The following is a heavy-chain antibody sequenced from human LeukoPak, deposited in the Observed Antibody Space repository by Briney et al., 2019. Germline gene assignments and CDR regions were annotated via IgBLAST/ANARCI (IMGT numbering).Heavy chain of an antibody. D-gene: IGHD3-22*01. CDR1: GFTFSSYE. CDR3: ARDFTHDYYDSSGQYGL. V-gene: IGHV3-48*03. J-gene: IGHJ2*01. Sequence: GGSLRLSCAASGFTFSSYEMNWVRQAPGKGLEWVSYISSSGSTIYYADSVKGRFTISRDNAKNSLYLQMNSLRAEDTAVYYCARDFTHDYYDSSGQYGLWGRGTLVTVSS. CDR2: ISSSGSTI.